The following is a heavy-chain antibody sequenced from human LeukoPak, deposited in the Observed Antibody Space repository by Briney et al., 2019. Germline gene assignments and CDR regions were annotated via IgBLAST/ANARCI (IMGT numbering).Heavy chain of an antibody. D-gene: IGHD3-10*01. V-gene: IGHV3-66*01. CDR3: ARDPSWSSMVRGFDP. Sequence: PGGSLRLSCAASGFTVSSNYMSWVRQAPGKGLEWVSVIYSGGSTYYADSVKGRFTISRDNSKNTLYLQMNSLRAEDTAVYYCARDPSWSSMVRGFDPWGQGTLVTVSS. CDR1: GFTVSSNY. J-gene: IGHJ5*02. CDR2: IYSGGST.